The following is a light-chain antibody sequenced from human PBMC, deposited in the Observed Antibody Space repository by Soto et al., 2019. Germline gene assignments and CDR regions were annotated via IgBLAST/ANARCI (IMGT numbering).Light chain of an antibody. CDR1: QDISNY. Sequence: GARVTITCQASQDISNYLNWYQQKPGKAPKLLIYDASNLETGVPSRFSGSGSGTDFTFTISSLQPEDIATYYCQQYDNLLTFGGGTKVEIK. CDR2: DAS. J-gene: IGKJ4*01. V-gene: IGKV1-33*01. CDR3: QQYDNLLT.